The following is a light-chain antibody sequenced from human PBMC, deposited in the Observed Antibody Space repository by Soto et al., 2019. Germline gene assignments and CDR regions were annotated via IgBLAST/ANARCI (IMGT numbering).Light chain of an antibody. V-gene: IGKV3-20*01. J-gene: IGKJ1*01. CDR1: QSVSYD. CDR3: QQYGNSPWT. Sequence: ETVMTQSPGTLSVSPGDRATLSCGASQSVSYDLAWYQQKPGQAPSLLIYGASSRATGISDRFSGSGSGTDFTLTISRLEPEDFAVYYCQQYGNSPWTFGQGTKVEIK. CDR2: GAS.